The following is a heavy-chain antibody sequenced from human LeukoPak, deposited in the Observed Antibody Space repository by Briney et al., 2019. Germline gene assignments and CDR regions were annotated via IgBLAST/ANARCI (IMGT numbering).Heavy chain of an antibody. V-gene: IGHV4-59*08. D-gene: IGHD6-13*01. CDR3: ARREAAAGTFDY. CDR2: IYYSGNT. Sequence: SETLSLTCAVSGGSISDYYWTWIRQPPGKELEWIGYIYYSGNTNYNPSLKSRVTISVDTSKNQFSLKLSSVTAADTAVYYCARREAAAGTFDYWGQGTLVTVSS. J-gene: IGHJ4*02. CDR1: GGSISDYY.